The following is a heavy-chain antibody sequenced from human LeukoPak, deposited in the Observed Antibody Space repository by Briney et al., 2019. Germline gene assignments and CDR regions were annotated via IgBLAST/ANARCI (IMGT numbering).Heavy chain of an antibody. Sequence: GESLKISCKGSGYSFTSYWIGCVRQMPGKGLEWMGMFYPGDSDTRYSPSFQGHITLSADKSISTAYLQWSSLKASDTAVYYCAKWHTSGTPDYWGQGTLVTVSS. D-gene: IGHD6-19*01. CDR2: FYPGDSDT. CDR3: AKWHTSGTPDY. V-gene: IGHV5-51*01. J-gene: IGHJ4*02. CDR1: GYSFTSYW.